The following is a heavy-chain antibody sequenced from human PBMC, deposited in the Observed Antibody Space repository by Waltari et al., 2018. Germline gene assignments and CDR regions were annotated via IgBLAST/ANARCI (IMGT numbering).Heavy chain of an antibody. D-gene: IGHD2-2*02. Sequence: EVQLVESGGGLVQPGGSLRLSCAASGFTVSSNYMSWVRQAPGTGLEWVSVIYSGGSTYYADSVKGRFTISRDNSKNTLYLQMNSLRAEDTAVYYCARDPGVVVVPAAINGMDVWGQGTTVTVSS. CDR1: GFTVSSNY. CDR3: ARDPGVVVVPAAINGMDV. V-gene: IGHV3-66*01. CDR2: IYSGGST. J-gene: IGHJ6*02.